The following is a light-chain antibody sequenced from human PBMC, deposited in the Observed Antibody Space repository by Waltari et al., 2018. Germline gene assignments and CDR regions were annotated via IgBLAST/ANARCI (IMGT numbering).Light chain of an antibody. CDR1: SFNIGSTT. Sequence: QSVLSQPPSTSGTPGQRVTISCSGTSFNIGSTTVSWYQQLPGTAPNLLIYYNNRGPSVVPDRFSGSKSVTLASLAISGLQSEDEADYYCAAWDDSLNGNVFGSGTKVTVL. J-gene: IGLJ6*01. CDR2: YNN. CDR3: AAWDDSLNGNV. V-gene: IGLV1-44*01.